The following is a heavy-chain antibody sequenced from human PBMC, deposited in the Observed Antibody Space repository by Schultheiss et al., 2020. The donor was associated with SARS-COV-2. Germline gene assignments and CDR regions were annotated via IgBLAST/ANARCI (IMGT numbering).Heavy chain of an antibody. CDR3: ARSQCVDTAMAHPLDGAFDI. CDR1: GYSFTSYW. V-gene: IGHV5-10-1*01. CDR2: IDPSDSYT. Sequence: GGSLRLSCKGSGYSFTSYWISWVRQMPGKGLEWMGRIDPSDSYTNYSPSFQGHVTISADKSISTAYLQWSSLKASDTAMYYCARSQCVDTAMAHPLDGAFDIWGQGTMVTVSS. J-gene: IGHJ3*02. D-gene: IGHD5-18*01.